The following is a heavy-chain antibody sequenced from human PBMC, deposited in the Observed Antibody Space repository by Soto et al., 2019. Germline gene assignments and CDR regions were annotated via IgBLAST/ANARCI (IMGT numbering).Heavy chain of an antibody. D-gene: IGHD3-3*01. CDR1: GGSFSGYY. CDR2: INHSGST. CDR3: ARGSKRNTIFGVVKAPQFDY. Sequence: SETLSLTCAVYGGSFSGYYWSWIRQPPGKGLEWIGEINHSGSTNYNPSLKSRVTISVDTSKNQFSLKLSSVTAADTAVYYCARGSKRNTIFGVVKAPQFDYWGQGTLVTVS. J-gene: IGHJ4*02. V-gene: IGHV4-34*01.